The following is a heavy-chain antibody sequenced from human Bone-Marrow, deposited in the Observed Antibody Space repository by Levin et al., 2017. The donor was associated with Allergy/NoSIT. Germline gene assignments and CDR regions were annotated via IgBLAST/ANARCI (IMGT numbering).Heavy chain of an antibody. Sequence: GESLKISCEVSGLTFSSYTLHWIRQAPGKALEWVSSITSSSRHIYYAESIKGRFTISRDNAKNSLYLQMDGLRAEDTAVYYCARILGRTLQGYFDYWGQGTHVTVSS. CDR3: ARILGRTLQGYFDY. CDR2: ITSSSRHI. V-gene: IGHV3-21*01. CDR1: GLTFSSYT. J-gene: IGHJ4*02. D-gene: IGHD5-24*01.